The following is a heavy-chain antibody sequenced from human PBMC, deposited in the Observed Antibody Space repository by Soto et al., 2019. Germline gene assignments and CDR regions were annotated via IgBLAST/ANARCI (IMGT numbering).Heavy chain of an antibody. CDR1: VGTFTKYT. D-gene: IGHD3-16*01. J-gene: IGHJ5*02. V-gene: IGHV1-69*04. Sequence: SVKVPSKAFVGTFTKYTLRWVRPAPGQGLEWMGRIIPILGIANYAQKFQGRVTITADKSTSTAYMELSSLRSEDTAVYYCARDPLYPSTFDPWGQGTLVTVSS. CDR3: ARDPLYPSTFDP. CDR2: IIPILGIA.